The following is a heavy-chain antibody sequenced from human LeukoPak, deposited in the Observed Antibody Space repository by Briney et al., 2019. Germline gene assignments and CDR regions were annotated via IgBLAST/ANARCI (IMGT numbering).Heavy chain of an antibody. D-gene: IGHD2-8*01. V-gene: IGHV1-69*05. CDR3: ARESGSLMVVTPQYYYYMDV. Sequence: ASVKVSCKASGGTFSSYAISWVRQAPGQGLEWMGRIIPIFGTANYAQEFQGRVTITTDESTSTAYMELSSLRSEDTAVYYCARESGSLMVVTPQYYYYMDVWGKGTTVIFSS. CDR2: IIPIFGTA. CDR1: GGTFSSYA. J-gene: IGHJ6*03.